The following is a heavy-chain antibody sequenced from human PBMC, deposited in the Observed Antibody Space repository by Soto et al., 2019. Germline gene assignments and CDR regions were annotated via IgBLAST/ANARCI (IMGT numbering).Heavy chain of an antibody. Sequence: QVQLVESGGGVVQPGRSLRLSCVASGFTFSSYGMHWVRQAPGKGLEWVAVIWYDGSNKYYADSVKGRFTISRDNSKNTLYLQMNSLRAEDTAVYYCARESRSWFGTKYWGQGTLVTVSS. D-gene: IGHD3-10*01. CDR3: ARESRSWFGTKY. CDR1: GFTFSSYG. V-gene: IGHV3-33*01. J-gene: IGHJ4*02. CDR2: IWYDGSNK.